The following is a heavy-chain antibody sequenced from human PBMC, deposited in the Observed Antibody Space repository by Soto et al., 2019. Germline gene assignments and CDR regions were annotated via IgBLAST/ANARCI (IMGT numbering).Heavy chain of an antibody. J-gene: IGHJ4*02. CDR2: MNPNSGNT. V-gene: IGHV1-8*02. CDR1: GYTFTSYY. CDR3: ARGGMNSSSYTHFDY. D-gene: IGHD6-13*01. Sequence: ASVKVSCKASGYTFTSYYMHWVRQAPGQGLEWMGWMNPNSGNTGYAQKFQGRVTMTRNTSISTAYMELSSLRSEDTAVYYCARGGMNSSSYTHFDYWGQGTLVTVSS.